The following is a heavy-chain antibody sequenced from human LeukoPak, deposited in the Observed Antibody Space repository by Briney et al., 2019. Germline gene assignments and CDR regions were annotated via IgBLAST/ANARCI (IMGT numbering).Heavy chain of an antibody. CDR1: GYSFFSNYW. D-gene: IGHD3-22*01. Sequence: GESLKISCKAYGYSFFSNYWIAWVRQMPGKGLEWMGILYPGDSDSRYSPSFQGQVTISADRSISTAYLHWSSLKASDTAMYYCARLETYYYDSRFDDWGQGTLVTVSS. CDR3: ARLETYYYDSRFDD. J-gene: IGHJ4*02. CDR2: LYPGDSDS. V-gene: IGHV5-51*01.